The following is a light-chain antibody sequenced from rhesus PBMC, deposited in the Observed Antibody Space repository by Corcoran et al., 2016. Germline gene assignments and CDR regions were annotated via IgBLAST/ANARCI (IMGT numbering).Light chain of an antibody. CDR2: EVS. J-gene: IGLJ1*01. V-gene: IGLV2-32*02. CDR1: SSDIGGYNY. Sequence: AALTQPRSVSGSPGQSVTISCTGTSSDIGGYNYVSWYQQHPGTAPKLMIYEVSKQPSGVSDRFSGSKSGNTASLTISGLQAEDEADYYCSSYAGSNTFIFGAGTRLTVL. CDR3: SSYAGSNTFI.